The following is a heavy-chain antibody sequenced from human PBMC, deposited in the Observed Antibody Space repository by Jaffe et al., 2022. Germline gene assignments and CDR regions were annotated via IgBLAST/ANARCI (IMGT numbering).Heavy chain of an antibody. Sequence: EVQLVESGGVVVQPGGSLRLSCAASGFTFDDYAMHWVRQAPGKGLEWVSLISWDGGSTYYADSVKGRFTISRDNSKNSLYLQMNSLRAEDTALYYCAKDGGIPRVDYYYMDVWGKGTTVTVSS. V-gene: IGHV3-43D*04. CDR1: GFTFDDYA. J-gene: IGHJ6*03. CDR3: AKDGGIPRVDYYYMDV. CDR2: ISWDGGST. D-gene: IGHD3-16*01.